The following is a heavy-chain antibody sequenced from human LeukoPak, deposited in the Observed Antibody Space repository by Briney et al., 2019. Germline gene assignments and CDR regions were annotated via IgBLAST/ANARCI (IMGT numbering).Heavy chain of an antibody. J-gene: IGHJ5*02. CDR3: AREQYYYGSGSFWFDP. D-gene: IGHD3-10*01. CDR1: GGSFSSGSYY. V-gene: IGHV4-61*02. CDR2: IYTSGST. Sequence: SETLSLTCAVYGGSFSSGSYYWSWIRQPAGKGLEWIGRIYTSGSTDYNPSLKSRVTISVDTSKNQFSVKLSSVTAADTAVYYCAREQYYYGSGSFWFDPWGQGTLVTVSS.